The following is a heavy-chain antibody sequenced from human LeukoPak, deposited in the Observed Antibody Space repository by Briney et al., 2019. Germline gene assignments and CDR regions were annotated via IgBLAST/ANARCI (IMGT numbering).Heavy chain of an antibody. CDR1: GFTFSSYS. J-gene: IGHJ5*02. D-gene: IGHD2-15*01. V-gene: IGHV3-21*01. CDR2: ISSRSSYR. CDR3: ARATQYCSGGSCYDTWFDP. Sequence: GGSLRLSCAASGFTFSSYSMNWVRQAPGKGLEWVSSISSRSSYRYYADSMKGRFTISRDNAKNSLYLQMNSLRAEDTAVYYCARATQYCSGGSCYDTWFDPWGQGTLATVSS.